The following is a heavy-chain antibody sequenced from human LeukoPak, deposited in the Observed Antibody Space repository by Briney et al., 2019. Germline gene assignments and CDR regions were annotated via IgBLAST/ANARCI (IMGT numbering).Heavy chain of an antibody. D-gene: IGHD2/OR15-2a*01. CDR3: ARGHEIKNYYYYGMDV. J-gene: IGHJ6*02. Sequence: SETLSLTCAVYGGSFSGYYWSWIRQPPGKGLEWIGEINHSGSTNYNPSLTSRVTISVDTSKNQFSLKLSSVTAADTAVYYCARGHEIKNYYYYGMDVWGQGTTVTVSS. CDR2: INHSGST. CDR1: GGSFSGYY. V-gene: IGHV4-34*01.